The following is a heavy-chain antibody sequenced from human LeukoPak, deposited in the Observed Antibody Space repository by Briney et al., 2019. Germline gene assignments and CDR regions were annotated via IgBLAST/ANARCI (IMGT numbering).Heavy chain of an antibody. J-gene: IGHJ3*02. V-gene: IGHV3-21*01. CDR2: ISSGSYI. Sequence: GGSLRLSCAASGFTFSSYSMNWVRQAPGKGLEWVSSISSGSYIYYADSVKGRFTISRDNAKNSLYLQMNSLRAEDTAVYYCARAPTYYYDSSGYSDAFDIWGQGTMVTVSS. D-gene: IGHD3-22*01. CDR1: GFTFSSYS. CDR3: ARAPTYYYDSSGYSDAFDI.